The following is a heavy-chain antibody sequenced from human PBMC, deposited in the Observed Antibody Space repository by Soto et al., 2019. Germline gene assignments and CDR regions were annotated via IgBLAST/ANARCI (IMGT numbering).Heavy chain of an antibody. V-gene: IGHV1-18*04. CDR1: GYTFTSYG. CDR2: ISAYNGNT. J-gene: IGHJ4*02. CDR3: ARVTGDFWSGYYMIFDY. Sequence: GASVKVSCKASGYTFTSYGISWVRQAPEQGLEWMGWISAYNGNTNYAQKLQGRVIMTTDTSTSTAYMELRSLRSDDTAVYYCARVTGDFWSGYYMIFDYWGQGTLVTVSS. D-gene: IGHD3-3*01.